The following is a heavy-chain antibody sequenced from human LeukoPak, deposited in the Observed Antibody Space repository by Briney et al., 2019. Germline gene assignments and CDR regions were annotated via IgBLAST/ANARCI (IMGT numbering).Heavy chain of an antibody. CDR1: GFTFSYYE. J-gene: IGHJ6*02. CDR2: ISSSGSTI. CDR3: ASGDYYDTSGFRGGYYYYGMDV. V-gene: IGHV3-48*03. D-gene: IGHD3-22*01. Sequence: GGALRLSCAASGFTFSYYEMNWVRQAPGKGLEGVSYISSSGSTIYYADSVKGRFTISRDNAKNSPYLQIHSLRAEDTAVYYCASGDYYDTSGFRGGYYYYGMDVWGQGTTVTVSS.